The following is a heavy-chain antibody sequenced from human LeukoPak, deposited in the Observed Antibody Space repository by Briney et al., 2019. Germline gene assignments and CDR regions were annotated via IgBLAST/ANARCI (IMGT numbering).Heavy chain of an antibody. D-gene: IGHD1-1*01. Sequence: PSETLSLTCAVYGGSFSGYYWSWIRQPPGKGLEWIGEINHSGSTNYNPSLKSRVTISVDTSKNQFSLKLSSVTAADTAVYYCAREITTSGFDYWGQGTPVTVSS. CDR1: GGSFSGYY. CDR2: INHSGST. J-gene: IGHJ4*02. V-gene: IGHV4-34*01. CDR3: AREITTSGFDY.